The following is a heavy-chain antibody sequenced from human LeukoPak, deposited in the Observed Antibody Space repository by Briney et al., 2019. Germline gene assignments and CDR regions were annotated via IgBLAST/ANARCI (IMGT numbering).Heavy chain of an antibody. CDR2: ISGSGGST. Sequence: PGGSLRLSCAASGFTFSSYAMSWVRQAPGKGPEWVSAISGSGGSTYYADSVKGRFTISRDNSKNTLYLQMNSLRAEDTAVYYCAKSPTYYDILTGYYSGYYFDYWGQGTLVTVSS. J-gene: IGHJ4*02. D-gene: IGHD3-9*01. CDR3: AKSPTYYDILTGYYSGYYFDY. V-gene: IGHV3-23*01. CDR1: GFTFSSYA.